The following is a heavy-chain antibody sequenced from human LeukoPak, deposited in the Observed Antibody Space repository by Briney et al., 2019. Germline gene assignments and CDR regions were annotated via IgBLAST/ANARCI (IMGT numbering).Heavy chain of an antibody. D-gene: IGHD1-26*01. CDR1: GYTLTELS. CDR2: FDPEDGET. J-gene: IGHJ4*02. V-gene: IGHV1-24*01. CDR3: ATGGVTGSYSRELVYYFDY. Sequence: ASLKVSCKVSGYTLTELSTHGVRQAPGKGLEWMGGFDPEDGETIYAQKFQGRVTLTEDTSTDIAYMELSSLRSEDTAVYYCATGGVTGSYSRELVYYFDYWGQGTLVTVSS.